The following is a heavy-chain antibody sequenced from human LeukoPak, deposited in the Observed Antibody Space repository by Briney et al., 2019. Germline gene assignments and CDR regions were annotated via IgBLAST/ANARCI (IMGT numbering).Heavy chain of an antibody. D-gene: IGHD5-12*01. J-gene: IGHJ3*02. V-gene: IGHV4-39*07. CDR1: GGSISSSSYY. CDR3: ARVNWSGYDFRGAFDI. CDR2: IYYRGST. Sequence: SETLSLTCTVSGGSISSSSYYWGWIRQPPGKGLEWIGNIYYRGSTYYNPSLKSRVTISVDTSKNQFSLKLSSVTAADTAVYYCARVNWSGYDFRGAFDIWGQGKTVTVSS.